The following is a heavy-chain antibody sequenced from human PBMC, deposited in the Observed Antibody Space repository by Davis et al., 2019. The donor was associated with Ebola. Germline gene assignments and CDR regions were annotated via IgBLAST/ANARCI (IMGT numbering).Heavy chain of an antibody. Sequence: GGSLRLSCAASGFTFSSYAMHWVRQAPGKGLEWVSGINWNGGSTGYADSVKGRFTISRDNAKNSLYLQMNSLRAEDTALYYCARGPGIAAAGTRFSYYYGMDVWGQGTTVTVSS. D-gene: IGHD6-13*01. J-gene: IGHJ6*02. CDR3: ARGPGIAAAGTRFSYYYGMDV. V-gene: IGHV3-20*04. CDR2: INWNGGST. CDR1: GFTFSSYA.